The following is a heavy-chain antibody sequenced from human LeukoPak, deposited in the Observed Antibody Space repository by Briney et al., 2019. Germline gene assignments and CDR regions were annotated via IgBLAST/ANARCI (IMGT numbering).Heavy chain of an antibody. D-gene: IGHD4-17*01. CDR3: ARDSPLTTVTTFPCWYFDL. V-gene: IGHV6-1*01. Sequence: SQTLSLTCAISGDSVSINSAAWNWIRQSPSRGLEWLGRTYYRSKWYNDYAVSVKSRITINPDTSKNQFSLQLNSVTPEDTAVYYCARDSPLTTVTTFPCWYFDLWGRGTLVTVSS. CDR1: GDSVSINSAA. CDR2: TYYRSKWYN. J-gene: IGHJ2*01.